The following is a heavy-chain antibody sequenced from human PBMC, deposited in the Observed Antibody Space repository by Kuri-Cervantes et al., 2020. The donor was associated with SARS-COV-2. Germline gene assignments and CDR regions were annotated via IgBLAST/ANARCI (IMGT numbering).Heavy chain of an antibody. Sequence: SVKVSCKASGGTFSSYAISWVRQAPGQGLEWMGGIIPIFGTANYAQKFQGRVTITADESTSTAYMELSSLRSEDTAVYYCASPRHYDILTEDYYGMDVWGQETTVTVSS. V-gene: IGHV1-69*13. D-gene: IGHD3-9*01. CDR3: ASPRHYDILTEDYYGMDV. CDR1: GGTFSSYA. J-gene: IGHJ6*02. CDR2: IIPIFGTA.